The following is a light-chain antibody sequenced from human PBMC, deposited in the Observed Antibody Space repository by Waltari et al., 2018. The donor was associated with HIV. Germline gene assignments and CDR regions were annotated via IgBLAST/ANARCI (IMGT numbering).Light chain of an antibody. Sequence: QAGLTQPPSVSKGLRQTATLTCTGNSNNVGYQGAAWLQQHQGHPPKLLLYRNNNRPSGVSERVSAAKSGNTASLTITGLQPEDGADYYCSAWDSSLSAWVVGGGTMLAVL. CDR1: SNNVGYQG. CDR2: RNN. CDR3: SAWDSSLSAWV. V-gene: IGLV10-54*01. J-gene: IGLJ3*02.